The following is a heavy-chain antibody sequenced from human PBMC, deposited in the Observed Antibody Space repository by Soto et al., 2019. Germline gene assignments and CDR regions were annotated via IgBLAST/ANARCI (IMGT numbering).Heavy chain of an antibody. V-gene: IGHV4-30-4*01. Sequence: PLETLSLTCTGSGGSISSGDYFWSWIRHSPGKGLEWIGYISSIGSTYYNPSLKSRVSVSRDTSKNQFSLKLSSVTTTDTAVYYCARGLVIRPYYYHGMDVWGQGTTVTVSS. CDR3: ARGLVIRPYYYHGMDV. D-gene: IGHD3-9*01. CDR2: ISSIGST. CDR1: GGSISSGDYF. J-gene: IGHJ6*02.